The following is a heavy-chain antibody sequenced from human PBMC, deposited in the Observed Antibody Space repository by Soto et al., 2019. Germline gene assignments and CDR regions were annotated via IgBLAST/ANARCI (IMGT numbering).Heavy chain of an antibody. CDR1: GGSISSGGYY. V-gene: IGHV4-31*02. D-gene: IGHD2-8*01. J-gene: IGHJ6*02. Sequence: QVQLQESGPGLVKPSETLSFTCNVSGGSISSGGYYWSWIRQLPGKGLEWIGYIYHRGGTYYNPALKRRITISVDTSKNLFSLKMTSVTAADTAVYFCARAPGRMMNALRYYYGLDVWGQGTTVTVSS. CDR3: ARAPGRMMNALRYYYGLDV. CDR2: IYHRGGT.